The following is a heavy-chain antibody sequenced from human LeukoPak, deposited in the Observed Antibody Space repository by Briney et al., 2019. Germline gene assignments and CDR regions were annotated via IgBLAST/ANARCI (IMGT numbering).Heavy chain of an antibody. CDR3: VREGYYDSSGYLGVFDY. J-gene: IGHJ4*02. V-gene: IGHV3-11*04. CDR1: GFTFSNYY. CDR2: ISSSSGTTI. Sequence: GGSLRLSCAASGFTFSNYYMSWIRQAPGKGLEWISYISSSSGTTIHYADSVKGRFTISRDNAKNSLYLQMTSLRAEDTAVYYCVREGYYDSSGYLGVFDYWGQGTLVTVSS. D-gene: IGHD3-22*01.